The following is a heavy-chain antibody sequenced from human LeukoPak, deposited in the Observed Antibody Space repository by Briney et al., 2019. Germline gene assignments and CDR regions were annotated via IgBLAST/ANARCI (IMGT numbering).Heavy chain of an antibody. CDR2: IYYSGST. J-gene: IGHJ4*02. D-gene: IGHD5-12*01. Sequence: SETLSLTCTVSGGSISSYYWSWIRQPPGKGLEWIGFIYYSGSTNYNPSLKSRVTISVDTSKNQFSLRLSSVTAADTAVYYCARGGYSGFDPLDYWGRGTLVTVFS. V-gene: IGHV4-59*01. CDR3: ARGGYSGFDPLDY. CDR1: GGSISSYY.